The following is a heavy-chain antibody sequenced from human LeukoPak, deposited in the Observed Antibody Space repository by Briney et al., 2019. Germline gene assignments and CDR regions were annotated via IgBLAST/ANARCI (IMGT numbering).Heavy chain of an antibody. CDR1: GGSFSGYY. D-gene: IGHD6-19*01. Sequence: PSETLSLTCAVYGGSFSGYYWSWIRQPPGKGLEWIGEINHSGSTNYNPSLKSRVTISVDTSKNQFSLKLSSVTAADTAMYYCAIESLLYSSGLPWGQGTLVTVSS. J-gene: IGHJ5*02. CDR2: INHSGST. V-gene: IGHV4-34*01. CDR3: AIESLLYSSGLP.